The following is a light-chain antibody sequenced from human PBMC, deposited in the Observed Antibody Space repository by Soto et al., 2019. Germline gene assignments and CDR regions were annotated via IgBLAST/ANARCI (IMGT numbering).Light chain of an antibody. CDR1: SSDVGSYNL. V-gene: IGLV2-23*03. J-gene: IGLJ1*01. Sequence: QSVLTQPASVSGSPGQSITISCTGTSSDVGSYNLVSWYQQNPGKAPKLMIYEGSKRPSGVSNRFSGSKSGNTASLTISGLQAEDEADYYCCSYAGSSTFAYVFGTGTKLTVL. CDR2: EGS. CDR3: CSYAGSSTFAYV.